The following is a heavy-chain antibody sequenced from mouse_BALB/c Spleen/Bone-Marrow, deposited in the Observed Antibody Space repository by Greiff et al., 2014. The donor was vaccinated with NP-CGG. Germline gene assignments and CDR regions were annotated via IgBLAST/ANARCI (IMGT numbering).Heavy chain of an antibody. CDR1: GFSLTGYG. CDR2: IWGGGST. Sequence: VQLQQSGPGLVAPSQSLSITCTVSGFSLTGYGVSWIRQPPGKGLEWLGVIWGGGSTYYNSALKSRLSISKDNSKSQVFLEMNSLRTDDAAMYYCAKHTGTVVGGIMDYWGQGTSVTVSS. V-gene: IGHV2-6-5*01. CDR3: AKHTGTVVGGIMDY. D-gene: IGHD1-1*01. J-gene: IGHJ4*01.